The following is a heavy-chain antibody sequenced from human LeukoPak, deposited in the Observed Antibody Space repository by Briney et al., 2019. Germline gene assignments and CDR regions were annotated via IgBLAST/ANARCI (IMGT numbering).Heavy chain of an antibody. J-gene: IGHJ4*02. V-gene: IGHV2-5*01. CDR3: ALGYSGSSGVDY. CDR1: GFSLSTSGVG. D-gene: IGHD1-26*01. CDR2: IYWNDDK. Sequence: SGPTLVKPTQTLTLTCTFSGFSLSTSGVGVGWIRQPPGKALEGLALIYWNDDKRYSPTLKSRLTISKDTSKIQVVLTMTIMDPVDTATYSCALGYSGSSGVDYWGQGTLVTVSS.